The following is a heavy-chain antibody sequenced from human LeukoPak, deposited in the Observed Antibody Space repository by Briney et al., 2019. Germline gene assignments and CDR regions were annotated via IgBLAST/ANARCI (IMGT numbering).Heavy chain of an antibody. CDR3: AREVDGKIDY. Sequence: GASVKVSCKASGGTFSSYAISWVRQAPGQGLEWMGGIIPIFGTANYAQKFQGRVTITTDESTSTAYMELSSLRSGDTAVYYCAREVDGKIDYWGQGTLVTVSS. J-gene: IGHJ4*02. V-gene: IGHV1-69*05. CDR2: IIPIFGTA. D-gene: IGHD2-15*01. CDR1: GGTFSSYA.